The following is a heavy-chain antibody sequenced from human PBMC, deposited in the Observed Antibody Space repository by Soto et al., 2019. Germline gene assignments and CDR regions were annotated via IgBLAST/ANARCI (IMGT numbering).Heavy chain of an antibody. V-gene: IGHV1-69*13. D-gene: IGHD5-12*01. J-gene: IGHJ4*02. CDR2: IIRIFHTP. CDR3: VHRRDGYNSAFFDY. Sequence: ASVKVSCKASGGTFSSCAFSWVRQAPGQGLEWMGGIIRIFHTPTYAQKFQGRVTITADESTSTAYMELISLRSDDTAVYYCVHRRDGYNSAFFDYWGQGTLVTVSS. CDR1: GGTFSSCA.